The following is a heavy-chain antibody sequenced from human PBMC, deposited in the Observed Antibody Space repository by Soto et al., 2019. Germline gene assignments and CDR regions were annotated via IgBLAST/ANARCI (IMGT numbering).Heavy chain of an antibody. D-gene: IGHD6-13*01. V-gene: IGHV3-30-3*01. CDR3: AREDSSPDQFDY. J-gene: IGHJ4*02. CDR1: GVTFSSYA. Sequence: GGSLRLSCAASGVTFSSYAMHWVLQAPGKGLEWVAVISYDGSNKYYADSVKGRFTISRDNSKNTLYLQMNSLRAEDTAVYYCAREDSSPDQFDYWGQGTLVTVSS. CDR2: ISYDGSNK.